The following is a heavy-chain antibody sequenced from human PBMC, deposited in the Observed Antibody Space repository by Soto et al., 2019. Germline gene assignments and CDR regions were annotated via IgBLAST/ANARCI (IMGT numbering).Heavy chain of an antibody. CDR1: GFTVSSNY. J-gene: IGHJ5*02. CDR2: IYSGGST. D-gene: IGHD2-15*01. V-gene: IGHV3-66*01. Sequence: EVQLVESGGGLVQPGGSLRLSCAASGFTVSSNYMSWVRQAPGKGLEWGSGIYSGGSTYYADSVKGIFTITRDHSKNTLYLPMNSLRAEDTAVYYCARMHEYCSGGSCYASWGQGTLVTVSS. CDR3: ARMHEYCSGGSCYAS.